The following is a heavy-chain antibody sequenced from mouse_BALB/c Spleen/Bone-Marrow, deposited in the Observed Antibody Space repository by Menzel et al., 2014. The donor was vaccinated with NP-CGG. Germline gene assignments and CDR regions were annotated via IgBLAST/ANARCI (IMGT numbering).Heavy chain of an antibody. V-gene: IGHV1S132*01. CDR2: IFPGTGTT. CDR1: GYTFTNYW. D-gene: IGHD1-1*01. J-gene: IGHJ4*01. CDR3: ARHYYGSSDAMDY. Sequence: QVQLKESGAELVKPGASVKLSCKTSGYTFTNYWIQWVKRRPGQGLGWIGVIFPGTGTTYYNEKFKGKATLTIDTSSSTAYMQLSSLTSEDSAVYFCARHYYGSSDAMDYWGQGTSVTVSS.